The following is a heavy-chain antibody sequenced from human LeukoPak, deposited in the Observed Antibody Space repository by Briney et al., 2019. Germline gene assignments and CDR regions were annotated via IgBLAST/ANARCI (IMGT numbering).Heavy chain of an antibody. CDR2: GDDSGGT. V-gene: IGHV4-30-4*07. Sequence: MTSQTLSLTCTVSGGSISSGGYYWSWIRQPPGKGLEWIGEGDDSGGTKFNPSLRSRVTITADASKNQFSLKLNSATAADTAVYYCAKNGQTGFSFDPWGQGTLVTVSS. CDR1: GGSISSGGYY. CDR3: AKNGQTGFSFDP. D-gene: IGHD3-9*01. J-gene: IGHJ5*02.